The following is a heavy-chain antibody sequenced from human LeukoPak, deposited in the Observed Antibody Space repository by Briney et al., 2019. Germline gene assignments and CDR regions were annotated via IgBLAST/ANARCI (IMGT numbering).Heavy chain of an antibody. CDR3: ARAGLGTYLSIY. CDR1: GFTFSDYY. D-gene: IGHD3-10*01. CDR2: ISRGGNSI. V-gene: IGHV3-11*01. Sequence: PGGSLRLSCAASGFTFSDYYMSWIRQAPGKGLEWVSYISRGGNSIYYADSVKGRFTISRDNAKNSLYLQMNSLRAEDTAVYYCARAGLGTYLSIYWGQGTLVTVSS. J-gene: IGHJ4*02.